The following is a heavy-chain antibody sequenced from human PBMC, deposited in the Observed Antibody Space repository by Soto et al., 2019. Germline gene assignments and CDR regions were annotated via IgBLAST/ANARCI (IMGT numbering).Heavy chain of an antibody. D-gene: IGHD6-6*01. J-gene: IGHJ4*02. CDR3: VKGGIVLRENY. Sequence: EVQLLESGGGLVQPGGSLRLSCAASGFTFSSSAMTWVRQAPGKGLEWVSAISSSGDSTYYADSVKGRFTISRDNSKNTLFLRMNSLRAEDAALYYCVKGGIVLRENYWGQGALVTVSS. CDR2: ISSSGDST. CDR1: GFTFSSSA. V-gene: IGHV3-23*01.